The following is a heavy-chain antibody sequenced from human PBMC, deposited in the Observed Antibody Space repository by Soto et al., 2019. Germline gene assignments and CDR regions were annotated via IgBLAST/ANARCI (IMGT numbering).Heavy chain of an antibody. Sequence: GGSLSLSCAASGFSFGGHEMNRVRQVPGTGLEWISYISTSGSTVDYADSVKGRFTISSDNAKDSLYLQLNSLSVEDTAVYYFARCALSVVRGLYGMDVWGQVTTGTVAS. CDR3: ARCALSVVRGLYGMDV. CDR2: ISTSGSTV. CDR1: GFSFGGHE. V-gene: IGHV3-48*03. D-gene: IGHD3-10*01. J-gene: IGHJ6*01.